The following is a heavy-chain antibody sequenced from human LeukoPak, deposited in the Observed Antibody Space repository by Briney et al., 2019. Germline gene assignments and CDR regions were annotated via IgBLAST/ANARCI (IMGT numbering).Heavy chain of an antibody. Sequence: ASVKVSCKASGYTFTSYGISWVRQAPGQGLEWMGWISAYNGITNYAQKLQGRVTMTTDTSTSTAYMELRSLRSDDTAVYYCARSTPYIVVVPAAPTFDYWGQGTLVTVSS. CDR2: ISAYNGIT. J-gene: IGHJ4*02. CDR1: GYTFTSYG. V-gene: IGHV1-18*01. D-gene: IGHD2-2*01. CDR3: ARSTPYIVVVPAAPTFDY.